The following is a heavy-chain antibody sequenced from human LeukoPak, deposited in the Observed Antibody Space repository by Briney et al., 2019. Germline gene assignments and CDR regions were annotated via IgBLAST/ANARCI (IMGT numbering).Heavy chain of an antibody. Sequence: GASVKVSCKASGYTFTSYGIGWVRQAPGQGLEWMGWISAYNGNTNYAQKLQGRVTMTTDTSTSTAYMELRSLRSDDTAVYYCARDVPAPFLYSGSYYLPQDPNDLAAFDYWGQGTLVTVSS. D-gene: IGHD1-26*01. V-gene: IGHV1-18*01. CDR3: ARDVPAPFLYSGSYYLPQDPNDLAAFDY. CDR2: ISAYNGNT. CDR1: GYTFTSYG. J-gene: IGHJ4*02.